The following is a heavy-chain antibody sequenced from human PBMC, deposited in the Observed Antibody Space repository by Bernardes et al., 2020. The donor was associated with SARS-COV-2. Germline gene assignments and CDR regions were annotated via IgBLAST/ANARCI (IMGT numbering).Heavy chain of an antibody. V-gene: IGHV4-34*01. CDR2: INHSGST. CDR3: ARGPPYGDYLD. J-gene: IGHJ4*02. CDR1: GGSFSGYY. D-gene: IGHD4-17*01. Sequence: SETLSLTCAVYGGSFSGYYWSWIRQPPGKGLEWIGEINHSGSTNYNPSLKSRVTISVDTSKNQFSLKLSSVTAADTAVYYCARGPPYGDYLDWGQGTLVTVSS.